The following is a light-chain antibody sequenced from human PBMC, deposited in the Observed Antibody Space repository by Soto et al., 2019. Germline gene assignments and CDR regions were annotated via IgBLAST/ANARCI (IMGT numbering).Light chain of an antibody. Sequence: AMRMTQSPSSPSASTGARVSVTCRASQGISSYLAWYQQKPWKAPKLLIYAASTLQSGVPSRFSGSGSGTDFAITISCLQSEDQATDYAQHYYSYPGTFG. CDR3: QHYYSYPGT. CDR2: AAS. CDR1: QGISSY. V-gene: IGKV1-8*01. J-gene: IGKJ1*01.